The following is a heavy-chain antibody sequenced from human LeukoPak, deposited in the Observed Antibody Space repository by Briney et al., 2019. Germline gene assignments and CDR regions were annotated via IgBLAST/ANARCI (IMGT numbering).Heavy chain of an antibody. CDR1: GGSISSSSYY. CDR2: IYYSGST. D-gene: IGHD1-26*01. V-gene: IGHV4-39*01. CDR3: ARQEVGATTGFDY. Sequence: PSETLSLTCTVSGGSISSSSYYWGWIRQPPGKGLEWIGSIYYSGSTYYNPSLKSRVTISVDTSKNHFSLKLSSVTAADTAVYYCARQEVGATTGFDYWGQGTLVTVSS. J-gene: IGHJ4*02.